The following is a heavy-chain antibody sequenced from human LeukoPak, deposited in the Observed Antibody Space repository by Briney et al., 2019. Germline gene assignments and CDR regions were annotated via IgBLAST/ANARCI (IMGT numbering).Heavy chain of an antibody. CDR1: GYTFTSYA. D-gene: IGHD6-13*01. V-gene: IGHV1-46*01. J-gene: IGHJ5*02. Sequence: ASVKVSCKASGYTFTSYAMNWVRQAPGQGLEWMGIINPSGGSTSYAQKFQGRVTMTRDTSTSTVYMELSSLRSEDTAVYYCARGDVYSSSWYRVSGFDPWGQGTLVTVSS. CDR3: ARGDVYSSSWYRVSGFDP. CDR2: INPSGGST.